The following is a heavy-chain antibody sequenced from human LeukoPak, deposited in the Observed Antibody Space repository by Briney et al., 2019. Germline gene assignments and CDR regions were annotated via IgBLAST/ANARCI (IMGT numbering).Heavy chain of an antibody. Sequence: PGGSLRLSCAASGFTFSSYGMHWVRQAPGKGLEWVAVIWYHGSDKYYADSVKGRFTISRDNSKNTLYLQMKSLRAEDTAVYYCARPFGSGSSPTAYFDYWGQGTLVTVSS. D-gene: IGHD3-10*01. CDR2: IWYHGSDK. J-gene: IGHJ4*02. V-gene: IGHV3-33*01. CDR1: GFTFSSYG. CDR3: ARPFGSGSSPTAYFDY.